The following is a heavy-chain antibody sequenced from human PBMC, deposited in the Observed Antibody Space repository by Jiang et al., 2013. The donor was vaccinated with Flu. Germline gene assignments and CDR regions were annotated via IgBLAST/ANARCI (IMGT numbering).Heavy chain of an antibody. V-gene: IGHV3-13*01. Sequence: CAASGFTFSTYDMHWVRQAPGKGLEWVSAITTTGDTYFPDSVKGRFTISRENAKNSLYLQMNSLRAEDTAVYYCVRATWYYFDYWGQGTLVTVSS. J-gene: IGHJ4*02. CDR1: GFTFSTYD. CDR2: ITTTGDT. CDR3: VRATWYYFDY. D-gene: IGHD2-8*01.